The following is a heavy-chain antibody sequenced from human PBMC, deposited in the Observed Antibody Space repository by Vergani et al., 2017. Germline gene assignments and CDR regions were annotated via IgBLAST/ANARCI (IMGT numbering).Heavy chain of an antibody. CDR3: AESSDFDGPEAVDI. D-gene: IGHD3-9*01. CDR2: ISSSSSYI. CDR1: GFTFSSYS. Sequence: EVQLVESGGGLVKPGGSLRLSCAASGFTFSSYSMNWVRQAPGKGLEWVSSISSSSSYIYYADSVKGRFTISRDNAKNSLYLQMNSLRAEDTAVYYCAESSDFDGPEAVDIWGQGTMVTVSS. V-gene: IGHV3-21*01. J-gene: IGHJ3*02.